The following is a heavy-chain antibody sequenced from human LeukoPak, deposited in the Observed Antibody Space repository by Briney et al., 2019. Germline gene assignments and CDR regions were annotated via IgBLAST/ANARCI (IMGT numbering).Heavy chain of an antibody. D-gene: IGHD5-24*01. Sequence: HPGGSLRLSCVASGSTFSTYPMNWVRQAPGKRLEWVSAISGSGGSTSYVDSMKGRFTISRDNSKNTLYLQMNSLRAEDTAVYYCAKADRWLQFYFDYWGQGTLVTVSS. CDR1: GSTFSTYP. CDR2: ISGSGGST. V-gene: IGHV3-23*01. CDR3: AKADRWLQFYFDY. J-gene: IGHJ4*02.